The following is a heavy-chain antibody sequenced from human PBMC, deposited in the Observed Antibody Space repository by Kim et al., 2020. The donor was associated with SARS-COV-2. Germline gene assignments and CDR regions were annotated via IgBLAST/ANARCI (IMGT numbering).Heavy chain of an antibody. V-gene: IGHV4-59*01. CDR3: ARASSIAAHNWFDP. Sequence: NPSLKSRVTIAVETSKNQFSLKLSSVTAADTAVYDCARASSIAAHNWFDPWGQGTLVTVSS. D-gene: IGHD6-6*01. J-gene: IGHJ5*02.